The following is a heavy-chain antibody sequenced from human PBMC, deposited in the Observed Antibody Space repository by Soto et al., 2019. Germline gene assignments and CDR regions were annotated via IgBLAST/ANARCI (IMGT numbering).Heavy chain of an antibody. CDR2: VYYSGST. J-gene: IGHJ5*02. D-gene: IGHD3-10*01. CDR1: VGSVSSTDYY. CDR3: ARSDYYYRRHLVPP. V-gene: IGHV4-30-4*01. Sequence: PSENLSLTCTVSVGSVSSTDYYWNWIRQPPGKGLEWIGYVYYSGSTYYNPSLESRLSISIDTLKNQFYLKLSSVTAADTAVYVGARSDYYYRRHLVPPWGLGTMVS.